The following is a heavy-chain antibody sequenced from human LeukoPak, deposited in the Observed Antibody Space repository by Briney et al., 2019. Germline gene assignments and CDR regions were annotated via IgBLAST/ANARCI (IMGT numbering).Heavy chain of an antibody. CDR1: GFTFTNAW. CDR2: ISSSGSTI. D-gene: IGHD3-10*02. V-gene: IGHV3-11*04. Sequence: GGSLRLSCAASGFTFTNAWMSWVRQAPGKGLEWVSYISSSGSTIYYADSVKGRFTISRDNAKNSLYLQMNSLRAEDTAVYYCAELGITMIGGVWGKGTTVTISS. CDR3: AELGITMIGGV. J-gene: IGHJ6*04.